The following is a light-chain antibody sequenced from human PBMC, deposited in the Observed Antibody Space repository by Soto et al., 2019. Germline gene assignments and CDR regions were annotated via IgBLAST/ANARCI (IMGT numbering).Light chain of an antibody. Sequence: IVLTQSPGTLSLSPWERATLSCRASQSVSSNYLAWYQQRPGQAPRLLIYGASSRATGIPARFSGSGSGTDFTLTISSLEPEDFAVYYCQQRSKWPLTFGQGTRLEIK. CDR1: QSVSSNY. CDR2: GAS. J-gene: IGKJ5*01. CDR3: QQRSKWPLT. V-gene: IGKV3D-20*02.